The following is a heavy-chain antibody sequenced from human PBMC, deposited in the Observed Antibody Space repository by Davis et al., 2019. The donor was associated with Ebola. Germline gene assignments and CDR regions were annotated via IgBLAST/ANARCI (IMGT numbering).Heavy chain of an antibody. J-gene: IGHJ4*02. CDR3: ARGYYFDSSAYLGY. CDR1: GLSFSSYW. CDR2: INGDGSTT. Sequence: PAGSLRLSCAASGLSFSSYWMHWVRQAPGKELVWVSRINGDGSTTSNADSVKGRLTISRDNAKDTLYLQMNSLRAEDTAVYYCARGYYFDSSAYLGYWGQGTLVTVSS. V-gene: IGHV3-74*01. D-gene: IGHD3-22*01.